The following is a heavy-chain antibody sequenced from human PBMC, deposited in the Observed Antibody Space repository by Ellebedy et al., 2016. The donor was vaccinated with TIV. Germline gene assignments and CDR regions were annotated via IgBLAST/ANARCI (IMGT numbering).Heavy chain of an antibody. CDR3: ARTTEGYGRRGEGSYSYYMDV. J-gene: IGHJ6*03. V-gene: IGHV4-59*01. CDR2: IHYSGST. Sequence: SETLSLXXTVSGGSISSYYWSWIRQPPGKRLEWIGFIHYSGSTHYNPSLRSRVTISVDTSTNRFSLKLNAVSAADTAVYFCARTTEGYGRRGEGSYSYYMDVWGKGTTVTVS. CDR1: GGSISSYY. D-gene: IGHD2-15*01.